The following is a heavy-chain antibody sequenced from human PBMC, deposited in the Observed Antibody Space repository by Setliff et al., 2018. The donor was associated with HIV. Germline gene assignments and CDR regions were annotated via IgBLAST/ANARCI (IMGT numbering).Heavy chain of an antibody. CDR3: ARGWELNV. Sequence: ASVKVSCKASGFIFTHYYIHWVRQAPGQGLEWMGRISPNSGGTQFAQKFQGRVALTRDTSISTAYMELRSLTSDDTAVYYCARGWELNVWGQGTRVTVSS. D-gene: IGHD1-26*01. J-gene: IGHJ4*02. CDR2: ISPNSGGT. CDR1: GFIFTHYY. V-gene: IGHV1-2*06.